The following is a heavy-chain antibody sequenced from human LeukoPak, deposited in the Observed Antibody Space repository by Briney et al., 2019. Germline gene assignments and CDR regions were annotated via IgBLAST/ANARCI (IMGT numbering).Heavy chain of an antibody. Sequence: ASVKVSCKASEYTFTGYYMHWVRQAPGQGLEWMGWINPNSGATSYAQKFQGRVTMTREMSITTVDMELSRLRSDDTAVYYCARDPNIILLSGYFDFWGQGTLVTVSS. CDR2: INPNSGAT. J-gene: IGHJ4*02. CDR1: EYTFTGYY. CDR3: ARDPNIILLSGYFDF. V-gene: IGHV1-2*02. D-gene: IGHD2-8*01.